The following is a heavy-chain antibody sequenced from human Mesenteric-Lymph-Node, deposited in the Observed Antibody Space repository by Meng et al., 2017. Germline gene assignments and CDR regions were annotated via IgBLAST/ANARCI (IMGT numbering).Heavy chain of an antibody. CDR1: GFTFSNYG. CDR2: ISHDGSNK. J-gene: IGHJ4*02. CDR3: AKNYHYSGSGGPLHY. D-gene: IGHD3-10*01. V-gene: IGHV3-30*18. Sequence: QVQLVESGGGVVQPGRSRRLYWGAAGFTFSNYGIHWVRQAPGKGLEWVAVISHDGSNKYYAESVKGRFTVSRDNSKNTLFLQMDSLRAEDTALYFCAKNYHYSGSGGPLHYWGQGTLVTVSS.